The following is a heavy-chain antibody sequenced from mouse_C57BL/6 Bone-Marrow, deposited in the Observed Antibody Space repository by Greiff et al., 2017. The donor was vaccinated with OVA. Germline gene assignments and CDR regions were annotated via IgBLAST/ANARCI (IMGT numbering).Heavy chain of an antibody. CDR2: IYPRDGST. V-gene: IGHV1-85*01. J-gene: IGHJ2*01. D-gene: IGHD1-1*01. CDR3: ARPNPLFIPYY. Sequence: QVHVKQSGPELVKPGASVKLSCKASGYTFTSYDINWVKQRPGQGLEWIGWIYPRDGSTKYNEKFKGKATLTVDTSSSTAYMELHSLTSEDSAVYFCARPNPLFIPYYWGQGTTLTVSS. CDR1: GYTFTSYD.